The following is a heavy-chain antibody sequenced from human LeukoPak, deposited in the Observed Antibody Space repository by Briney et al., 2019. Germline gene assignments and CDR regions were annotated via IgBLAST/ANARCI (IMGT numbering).Heavy chain of an antibody. V-gene: IGHV4-59*01. D-gene: IGHD1-14*01. CDR2: VYYSVST. CDR1: GGSLSGYY. Sequence: SETLSLTCAVYGGSLSGYYWSRIRQPPGKGREWSGCVYYSVSTNYNPSLKSRVTISLDTSKNQFSLKLGSVTAADTAVYYCARNRAMDVWGQGTTVSVS. CDR3: ARNRAMDV. J-gene: IGHJ6*02.